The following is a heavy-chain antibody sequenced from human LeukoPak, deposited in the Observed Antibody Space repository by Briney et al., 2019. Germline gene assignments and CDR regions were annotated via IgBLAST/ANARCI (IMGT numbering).Heavy chain of an antibody. V-gene: IGHV3-23*01. D-gene: IGHD3-10*01. J-gene: IGHJ4*02. Sequence: GGSLRLSCEPSGFTFNTHAMSWVRQAPGKGLEWVASITSSGRTPYYTDSVKGRFTISRDNSKNTLYLQMNSLRGEDTAVYYCAKDRPNFYENSGSYYKIKGDFWGQGSLVTVSS. CDR2: ITSSGRTP. CDR1: GFTFNTHA. CDR3: AKDRPNFYENSGSYYKIKGDF.